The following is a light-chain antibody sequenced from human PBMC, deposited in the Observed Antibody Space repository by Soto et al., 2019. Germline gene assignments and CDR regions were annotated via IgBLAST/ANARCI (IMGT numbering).Light chain of an antibody. CDR1: QSFSSY. J-gene: IGKJ5*01. Sequence: EIVLTQSPATLSLSPGERATLSCRAIQSFSSYLAWYQQKPGQAPRLLIYDASSRAPGIPARFSGSGTGTDFTLTISSLEPEDSAVYHCQQRSNWPSITFGQGTRLEIK. V-gene: IGKV3-11*01. CDR2: DAS. CDR3: QQRSNWPSIT.